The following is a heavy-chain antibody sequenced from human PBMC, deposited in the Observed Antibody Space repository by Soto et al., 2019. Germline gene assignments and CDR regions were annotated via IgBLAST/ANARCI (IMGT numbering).Heavy chain of an antibody. CDR2: INHSGST. CDR3: AAFPGYSYVAPTSLTQPTPR. V-gene: IGHV4-34*01. J-gene: IGHJ3*01. D-gene: IGHD5-18*01. CDR1: GGSFSGYY. Sequence: SETLSLTCAVYGGSFSGYYWSWIRQPPGKGLEWIGEINHSGSTNYNPSLKSRVTISVDTSKNQFSLKLSSVTAADTAVYYCAAFPGYSYVAPTSLTQPTPRWGQGTMVTVSS.